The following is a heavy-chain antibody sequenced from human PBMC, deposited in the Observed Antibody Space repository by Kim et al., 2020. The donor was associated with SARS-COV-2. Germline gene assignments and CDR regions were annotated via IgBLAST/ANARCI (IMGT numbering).Heavy chain of an antibody. J-gene: IGHJ5*02. CDR2: ISGSGGST. CDR3: AKFLSPIAAGGANWFDP. D-gene: IGHD6-13*01. CDR1: GFTFSSYA. V-gene: IGHV3-23*01. Sequence: GGSLRLSCAASGFTFSSYAMSWVRQAPGKGLEWVSAISGSGGSTYYADSVKGRFTISRDNSKNTLYLQMNSLRAEDTAVYYCAKFLSPIAAGGANWFDPWGQGTLVTVSS.